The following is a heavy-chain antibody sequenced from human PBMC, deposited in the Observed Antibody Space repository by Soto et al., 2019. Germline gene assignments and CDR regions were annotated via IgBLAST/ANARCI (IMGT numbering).Heavy chain of an antibody. CDR3: AIEVWGRGGYYLDS. D-gene: IGHD7-27*01. V-gene: IGHV1-69*01. CDR2: IIPVSGTT. J-gene: IGHJ4*02. Sequence: QVHVVQSGAEVKKPGSSVKVTCKAFGGTFNSFGINWVRQAPRQGLEWMGGIIPVSGTTKYAQKFRDRVTLVADGSTSTSYMELSSLTSDDTAVYYCAIEVWGRGGYYLDSWGQGTLVTVSS. CDR1: GGTFNSFG.